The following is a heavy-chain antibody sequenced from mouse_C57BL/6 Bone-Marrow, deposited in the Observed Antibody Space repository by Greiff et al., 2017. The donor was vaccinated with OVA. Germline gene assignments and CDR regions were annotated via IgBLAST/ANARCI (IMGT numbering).Heavy chain of an antibody. D-gene: IGHD1-1*01. J-gene: IGHJ1*03. CDR3: VRHSYYYGSDWYFEV. CDR2: IRSKSNNYAT. Sequence: EVKLVESGGGLVQPKGSLKLSCAASGFSFNTYAMNWVRQAPGKGLEWVARIRSKSNNYATYYADSVKDRFTISRDDSESMLYLQMNNLKTEDTAMYYCVRHSYYYGSDWYFEVWGTGTTVTVSS. CDR1: GFSFNTYA. V-gene: IGHV10-1*01.